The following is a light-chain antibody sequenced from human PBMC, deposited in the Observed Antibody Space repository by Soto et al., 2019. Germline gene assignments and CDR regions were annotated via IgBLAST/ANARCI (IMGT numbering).Light chain of an antibody. CDR1: SSNIGSNT. Sequence: QSVLTQPPSASGTPGQRVTISCSGSSSNIGSNTVNWYQQLPGTDPKLLIYSNNQRPSGVPDRFSGSKSGTSASLAISGLQSEDEADYYCSSFTSNSIDVFGPGTKLTVL. V-gene: IGLV1-44*01. CDR3: SSFTSNSIDV. CDR2: SNN. J-gene: IGLJ1*01.